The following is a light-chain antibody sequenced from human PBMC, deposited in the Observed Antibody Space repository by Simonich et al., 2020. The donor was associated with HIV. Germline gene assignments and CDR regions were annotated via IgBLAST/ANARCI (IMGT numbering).Light chain of an antibody. CDR1: SSDVGKYNL. Sequence: QSALTQPASVSGSPGQSITISCTGTSSDVGKYNLVSWYQHHPGKAPKLMIYEANTRPSGVSNRFSGSNSGNTASLTISGLQAEDEADYYSCSYAGTSSFWVFGGGTKLTVL. V-gene: IGLV2-23*01. J-gene: IGLJ3*02. CDR3: CSYAGTSSFWV. CDR2: EAN.